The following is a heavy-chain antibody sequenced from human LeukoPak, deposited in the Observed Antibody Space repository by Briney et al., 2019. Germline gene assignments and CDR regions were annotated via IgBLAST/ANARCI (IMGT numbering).Heavy chain of an antibody. CDR3: ARGLVYDSSGYYTEDAFDI. V-gene: IGHV4-30-4*01. CDR2: IYYSGST. D-gene: IGHD3-22*01. CDR1: GDSINSLDL. J-gene: IGHJ3*02. Sequence: SGTLSLTCTVSGDSINSLDLWSWIRQPPGKGLEWIGYIYYSGSTYYNPSLKSRVTISVDTSKNQFSLKLSSVTAADTAVYYCARGLVYDSSGYYTEDAFDIWGQGTMVTVSS.